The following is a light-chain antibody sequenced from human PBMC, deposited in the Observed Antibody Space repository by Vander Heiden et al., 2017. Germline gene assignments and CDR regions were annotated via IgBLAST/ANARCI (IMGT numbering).Light chain of an antibody. CDR1: ETVDGSY. CDR3: QQYATSPRT. Sequence: EHVLTQSPGTLSLSPGERATLSCRASETVDGSYLAWYQHKPGQAPRLLIYEASSRAAGIPDRFSGSGSGTDFTLTISGLEAEDLAVYYCQQYATSPRTFGQGTKIEIK. J-gene: IGKJ1*01. V-gene: IGKV3-20*01. CDR2: EAS.